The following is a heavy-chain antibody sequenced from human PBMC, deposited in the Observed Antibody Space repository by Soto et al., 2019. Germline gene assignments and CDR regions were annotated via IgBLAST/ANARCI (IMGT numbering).Heavy chain of an antibody. CDR3: ARQIYDSDTGPNFQYYFDS. J-gene: IGHJ4*02. Sequence: RESLKLSCQGSGYSFGGYWITWVRQPPRKGLEWMGRIDPSDSQTYYSPSFRGHVTISVTKSITTVFLQWSSLRASDTAMYYCARQIYDSDTGPNFQYYFDSWGQGTPVT. CDR1: GYSFGGYW. D-gene: IGHD3-22*01. CDR2: IDPSDSQT. V-gene: IGHV5-10-1*01.